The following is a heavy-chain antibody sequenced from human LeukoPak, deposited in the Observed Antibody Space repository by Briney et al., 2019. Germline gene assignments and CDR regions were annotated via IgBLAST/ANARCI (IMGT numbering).Heavy chain of an antibody. Sequence: ASVKVSCKASGYTFTSYGISWVRQAPGQGLEWMGWISAYNGNTNYAQKLQGRVTMTTDTSMSTAYMELRSLRSDDTAVYYCARDTYYYGSGSPKPIYYFDYWGQGTLVTVSS. CDR2: ISAYNGNT. J-gene: IGHJ4*02. D-gene: IGHD3-10*01. CDR3: ARDTYYYGSGSPKPIYYFDY. V-gene: IGHV1-18*01. CDR1: GYTFTSYG.